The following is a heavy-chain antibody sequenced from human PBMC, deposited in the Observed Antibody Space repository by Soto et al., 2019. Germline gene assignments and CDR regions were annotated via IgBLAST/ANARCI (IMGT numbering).Heavy chain of an antibody. V-gene: IGHV1-69*06. Sequence: SVKVSCKASGGTFSSYAISWVRQAPGQGLEWMGGIIPIFGTANYAQKFQGRVTITADKSTSTAYMELSSLRSEDTAVYYCARDVFYGTESNYYYYGMDVWGQGTTVTVS. CDR2: IIPIFGTA. CDR3: ARDVFYGTESNYYYYGMDV. CDR1: GGTFSSYA. J-gene: IGHJ6*02. D-gene: IGHD1-1*01.